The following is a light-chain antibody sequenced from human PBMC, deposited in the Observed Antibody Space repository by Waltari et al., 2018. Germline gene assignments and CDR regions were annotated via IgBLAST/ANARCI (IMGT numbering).Light chain of an antibody. J-gene: IGLJ2*01. CDR2: EVS. V-gene: IGLV2-11*01. Sequence: QSALTQPRSVSGSPGQSVTLSCPGSSSDVGRYDYVSWYQQRPGNAPKLLISEVSQMPAGVPDRFCGSRSGNTASLTISGLQAEDEADYYCYSYAGSYSVFGGGTKLTVL. CDR3: YSYAGSYSV. CDR1: SSDVGRYDY.